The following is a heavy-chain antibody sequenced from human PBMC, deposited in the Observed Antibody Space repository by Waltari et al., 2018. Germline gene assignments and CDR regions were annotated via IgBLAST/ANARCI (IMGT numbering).Heavy chain of an antibody. Sequence: EVQLLESGGGLVQPGGSLRLSCAASGFTFSSYAMSWVRQAPGKGLELVSAISGSGGSTYYADSVKGRFTISRDNSKNTLYLQMNSLRAEDTAVYYCAKSYDSSGYPDYWGQGTLVTVSS. CDR2: ISGSGGST. CDR3: AKSYDSSGYPDY. D-gene: IGHD3-22*01. J-gene: IGHJ4*02. CDR1: GFTFSSYA. V-gene: IGHV3-23*01.